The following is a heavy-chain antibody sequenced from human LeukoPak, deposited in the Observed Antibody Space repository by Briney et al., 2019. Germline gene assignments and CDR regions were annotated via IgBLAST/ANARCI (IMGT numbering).Heavy chain of an antibody. CDR1: GSSLSGLS. J-gene: IGHJ4*02. V-gene: IGHV1-24*01. Sequence: ASVKVSCTVSGSSLSGLSMHWVRHSRPKGLEWLGGFHPENDEIIYAENFQGRVTMTEDTSTDTAYMELRSLRSEDTAVYYCVTGDHSPYYFHYWGQGTLVTVSS. CDR2: FHPENDEI. CDR3: VTGDHSPYYFHY. D-gene: IGHD1-26*01.